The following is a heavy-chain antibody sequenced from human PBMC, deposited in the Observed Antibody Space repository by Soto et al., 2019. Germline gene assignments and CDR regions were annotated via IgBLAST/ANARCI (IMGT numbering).Heavy chain of an antibody. CDR2: IYYSGST. V-gene: IGHV4-30-4*01. CDR1: GGSISSGDYY. J-gene: IGHJ6*02. Sequence: SETLSLTCTVSGGSISSGDYYWSWIRQPPGKGLEWIGYIYYSGSTYYNPSLKSRVTISVDTSKNQFSLKLSSVTAADTAVYYCARLNGYCISTNCHGYYGMDVWGQGTTVTVS. CDR3: ARLNGYCISTNCHGYYGMDV. D-gene: IGHD2-2*03.